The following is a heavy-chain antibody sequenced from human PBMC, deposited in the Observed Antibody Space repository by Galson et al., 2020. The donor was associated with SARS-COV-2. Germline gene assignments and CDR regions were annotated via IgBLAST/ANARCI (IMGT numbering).Heavy chain of an antibody. D-gene: IGHD3-9*01. V-gene: IGHV4-39*01. J-gene: IGHJ3*02. CDR2: IYYSGST. CDR1: GGSISSSSYY. CDR3: ARTPVLRYFDWLLSTDAFDI. Sequence: SQTLSLTCTVSGGSISSSSYYWGWIRQPPGKGLEWIGSIYYSGSTYYNPSLKSRVTISVDTSKNQFSLKLSSVTAVDTAVYYCARTPVLRYFDWLLSTDAFDIWGQGTMVTVSS.